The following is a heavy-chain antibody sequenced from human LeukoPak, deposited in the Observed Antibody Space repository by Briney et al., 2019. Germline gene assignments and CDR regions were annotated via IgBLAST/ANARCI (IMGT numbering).Heavy chain of an antibody. V-gene: IGHV4-61*08. J-gene: IGHJ3*02. CDR1: GGSVSSGVYF. CDR2: IYYSGST. D-gene: IGHD6-6*01. Sequence: PSETLSLTCTVSGGSVSSGVYFWSWIRQPPGKGLEWIGYIYYSGSTNYNSSLKGRVTISLDTSKNQFSLKLSSVTAADTAVYYCAREPHDPDPVPGIWGQGTMVTVSS. CDR3: AREPHDPDPVPGI.